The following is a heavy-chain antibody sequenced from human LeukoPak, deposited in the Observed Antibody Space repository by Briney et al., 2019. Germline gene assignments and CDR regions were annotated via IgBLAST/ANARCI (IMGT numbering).Heavy chain of an antibody. D-gene: IGHD3-22*01. J-gene: IGHJ4*02. CDR2: ISSSSSYI. CDR1: GFTFSSYS. V-gene: IGHV3-21*01. Sequence: PGGSLRLSCAASGFTFSSYSMNWVRQAPGKGLEWVSSISSSSSYIYYADSVKGRFTISRDNAKTSLYLQMNRLRAEDTAVYYCARDFRRHDSSGYYVWGQGTLVTVSS. CDR3: ARDFRRHDSSGYYV.